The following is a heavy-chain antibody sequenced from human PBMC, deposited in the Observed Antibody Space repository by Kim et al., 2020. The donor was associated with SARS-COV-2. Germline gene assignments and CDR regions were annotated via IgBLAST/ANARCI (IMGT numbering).Heavy chain of an antibody. CDR2: ISGSGSGT. J-gene: IGHJ1*01. D-gene: IGHD2-15*01. V-gene: IGHV3-23*01. Sequence: GGSLRLSCAASGFTFSSYAMSWVRQAPGKGLEWVSAISGSGSGTYYTESVKGRFTISRDNSKNKLYLQMNSLRAEDTDVYYCAKERYCDGGSCHKCQDWGQGPLLTVSS. CDR1: GFTFSSYA. CDR3: AKERYCDGGSCHKCQD.